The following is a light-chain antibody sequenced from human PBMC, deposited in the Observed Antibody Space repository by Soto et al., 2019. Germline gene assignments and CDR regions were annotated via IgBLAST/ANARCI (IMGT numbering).Light chain of an antibody. J-gene: IGLJ1*01. CDR1: SSNNGAGYD. CDR3: QSYDSTLSARYV. CDR2: GTI. Sequence: QSALTQPPSVSGAPGQRVTISCTGGSSNNGAGYDVHWYQQRPETAPKLLIFGTINRPSGVPDRFSGSKSGTSASLAITGLQAEDEGDYYCQSYDSTLSARYVFGTGTKVTVL. V-gene: IGLV1-40*01.